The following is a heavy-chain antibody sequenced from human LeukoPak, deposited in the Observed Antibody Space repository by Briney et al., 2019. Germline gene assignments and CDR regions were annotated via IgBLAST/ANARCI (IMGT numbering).Heavy chain of an antibody. Sequence: PGGSLRLSCAASGFTFSSYAMSWVRQAPGKGLEWVSAISGSGGSTYYADSVKGRFTISRDNSKNTLYLQMNSLRAEDTAVYYCARGPDCSSTSCYVLGWFDPWGQGTLVTVSS. CDR3: ARGPDCSSTSCYVLGWFDP. J-gene: IGHJ5*02. CDR1: GFTFSSYA. D-gene: IGHD2-2*01. V-gene: IGHV3-23*01. CDR2: ISGSGGST.